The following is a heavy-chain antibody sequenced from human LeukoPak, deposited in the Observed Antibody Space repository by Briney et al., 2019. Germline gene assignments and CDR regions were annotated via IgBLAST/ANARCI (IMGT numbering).Heavy chain of an antibody. J-gene: IGHJ4*02. CDR3: ARLYSSSLGRVFDY. V-gene: IGHV4-39*07. CDR2: ISESGST. CDR1: GGSISSSSHY. Sequence: SETLSLTCTVSGGSISSSSHYWAWIRQPPGKGLEWLATISESGSTNYNPSLKSRVTISVDTSKNQFSLKLSSVTAADTAVYYCARLYSSSLGRVFDYWGQGTLVTVSS. D-gene: IGHD6-13*01.